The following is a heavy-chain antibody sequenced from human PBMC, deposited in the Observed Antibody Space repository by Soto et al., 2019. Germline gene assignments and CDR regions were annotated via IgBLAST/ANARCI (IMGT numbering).Heavy chain of an antibody. CDR3: AKEGEHSSGWANFDY. CDR1: GFTFSSYA. CDR2: ISGSGVST. J-gene: IGHJ4*02. V-gene: IGHV3-23*01. Sequence: EVQLLESGGGLVQPGGSLRLSCAASGFTFSSYAMSWVRQAPGKGLEWVSAISGSGVSTYYADSVKGRFTISRDNSKNTMYRQMTSLRAEDTAVYYCAKEGEHSSGWANFDYWGQGTLVTVSS. D-gene: IGHD6-19*01.